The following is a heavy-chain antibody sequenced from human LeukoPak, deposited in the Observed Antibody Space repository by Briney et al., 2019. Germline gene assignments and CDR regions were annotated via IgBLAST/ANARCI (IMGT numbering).Heavy chain of an antibody. V-gene: IGHV4-59*08. CDR2: IYYSGST. J-gene: IGHJ3*02. CDR3: ARRRWYSTIGDAFDI. CDR1: GGSISSYY. D-gene: IGHD6-13*01. Sequence: SETLSLTCTVSGGSISSYYWSWIRQPPGKGLEWIGYIYYSGSTNYNPSLKSRVTISVDTSKNQFSLKLSSVTAADTAVYYCARRRWYSTIGDAFDIWSQGTMVTVSS.